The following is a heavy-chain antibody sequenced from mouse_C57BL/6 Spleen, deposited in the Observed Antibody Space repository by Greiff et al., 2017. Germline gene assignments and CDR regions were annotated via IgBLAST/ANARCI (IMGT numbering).Heavy chain of an antibody. J-gene: IGHJ3*01. CDR3: ARGYGSSYGFAY. CDR1: GYAFTNYL. CDR2: INPGSGGT. Sequence: VQLQQSGAELVRPGTSVKVSCKASGYAFTNYLIEWVKQRPGQGLEWIGVINPGSGGTNYNEKFKGKATLTADKSSSTAYMQLSSLTSEDSAVYFCARGYGSSYGFAYWGQGTLVTVSA. V-gene: IGHV1-54*01. D-gene: IGHD1-1*01.